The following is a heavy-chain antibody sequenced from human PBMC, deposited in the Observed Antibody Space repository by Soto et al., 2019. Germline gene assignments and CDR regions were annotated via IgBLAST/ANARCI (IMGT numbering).Heavy chain of an antibody. CDR1: GDTFKNCV. CDR2: ISPLFGTT. D-gene: IGHD3-10*01. V-gene: IGHV1-69*01. CDR3: AAELGFGKLSVV. Sequence: QVQVVQSGVEVRRPGSSVKVSCKASGDTFKNCVISWVRQAPGQGLEWMGGISPLFGTTDFAQRFQGRLTITTDESTTTAYMDLSRLRSEDTATYYCAAELGFGKLSVVWGQGTTVIVSS. J-gene: IGHJ6*02.